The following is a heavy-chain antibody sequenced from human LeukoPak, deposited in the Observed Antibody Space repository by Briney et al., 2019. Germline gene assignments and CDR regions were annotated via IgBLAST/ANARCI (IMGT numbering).Heavy chain of an antibody. Sequence: GGSLRLSCAASGFTFSSYGMHWVRQAPGKGLEWVAFIRYDGSNKYYADSVKGRFTISRDNSKNTLYLQMNSLRAEDTAVFYCSKGLGSRTIFDYWGQGTLGTVSS. V-gene: IGHV3-30*02. D-gene: IGHD1/OR15-1a*01. CDR2: IRYDGSNK. J-gene: IGHJ4*02. CDR1: GFTFSSYG. CDR3: SKGLGSRTIFDY.